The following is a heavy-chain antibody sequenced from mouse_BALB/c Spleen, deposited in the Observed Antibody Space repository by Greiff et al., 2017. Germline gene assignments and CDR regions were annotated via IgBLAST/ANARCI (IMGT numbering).Heavy chain of an antibody. CDR3: ARFDFYAMDY. CDR2: ISNGGGST. Sequence: EVQLVESGGGLVQPGGSLKLSCAASGFTFSSYTMSWVRQTPEKRLEWVAYISNGGGSTYYPDTVKGRFTISRDNAKNTLYLQMSSLKSEDTAMYYCARFDFYAMDYWGQGTSVTVSS. CDR1: GFTFSSYT. V-gene: IGHV5-12-2*01. J-gene: IGHJ4*01.